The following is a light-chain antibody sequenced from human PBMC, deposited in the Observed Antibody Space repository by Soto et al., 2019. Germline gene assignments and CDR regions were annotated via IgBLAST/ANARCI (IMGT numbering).Light chain of an antibody. Sequence: QSALTQPASVSGSPGQSITISCTGSSSDIGDYNYVSWFQQHPGTAPKLIIFEVSNRPSGISDRFSGSKSGNTASLTISGLQAEDEADYYCNSYTSVTTPHLVFGGGTKLTVL. CDR1: SSDIGDYNY. J-gene: IGLJ2*01. CDR2: EVS. CDR3: NSYTSVTTPHLV. V-gene: IGLV2-14*01.